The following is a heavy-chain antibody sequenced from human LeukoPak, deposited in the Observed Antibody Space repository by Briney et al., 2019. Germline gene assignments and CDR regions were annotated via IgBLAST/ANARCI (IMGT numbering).Heavy chain of an antibody. V-gene: IGHV1-18*01. J-gene: IGHJ4*02. CDR2: ISASNRNT. CDR1: GYSFTNYD. Sequence: GASVKVSCKSSGYSFTNYDVNWVRQAPGQGLEWMGWISASNRNTNYAQKFQGRVTMTTDTSTSTAYMELRSLRSEDTAVYYCARDDSSGFDYWGQGTLVTVSS. CDR3: ARDDSSGFDY. D-gene: IGHD3-22*01.